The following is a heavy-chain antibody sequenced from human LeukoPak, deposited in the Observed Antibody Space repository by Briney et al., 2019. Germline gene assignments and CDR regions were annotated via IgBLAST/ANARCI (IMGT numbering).Heavy chain of an antibody. J-gene: IGHJ4*02. V-gene: IGHV3-30*02. CDR2: IRYDGSNK. CDR3: AKAALRGSGSYFLDY. D-gene: IGHD3-10*01. Sequence: GGSLRLSCAASRFTFSRYGMHWVRQAPGKGLEWVAFIRYDGSNKHYADSVKGRFTISRDNSKNTLYLQKNSLRAEDTAVYYCAKAALRGSGSYFLDYWGQGTLVTVSS. CDR1: RFTFSRYG.